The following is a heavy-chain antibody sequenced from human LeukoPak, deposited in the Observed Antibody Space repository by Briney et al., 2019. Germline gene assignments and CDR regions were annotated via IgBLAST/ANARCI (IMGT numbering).Heavy chain of an antibody. D-gene: IGHD3-22*01. CDR2: ISSSSSYI. CDR3: ARVDTYYYDSSGYSSLDY. J-gene: IGHJ4*02. Sequence: PGGSLRLSCAASGFTFSSYSMNWVRQAPGKGLEWVSSISSSSSYIYYADSVKGRFTISRDNAKNSLYLQMNSLRAEDTAVYYCARVDTYYYDSSGYSSLDYWGQGTLVTVSS. V-gene: IGHV3-21*01. CDR1: GFTFSSYS.